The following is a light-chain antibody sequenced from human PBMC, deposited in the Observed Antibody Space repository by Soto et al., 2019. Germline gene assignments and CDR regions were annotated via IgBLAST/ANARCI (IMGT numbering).Light chain of an antibody. CDR2: AAS. CDR1: QGISSY. CDR3: QQGGT. Sequence: DIQLTQSPSFLSASVGDRVTITCRASQGISSYLAWYQQKPGKAPKLLIYAASTLQSGVPSRFSGSGSGTEFTLTMSSLQPEDFATHYCQQGGTFGPGTKVDI. V-gene: IGKV1-9*01. J-gene: IGKJ3*01.